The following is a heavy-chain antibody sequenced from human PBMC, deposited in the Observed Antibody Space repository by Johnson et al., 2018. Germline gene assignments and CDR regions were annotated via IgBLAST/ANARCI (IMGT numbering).Heavy chain of an antibody. CDR1: GYSFTSYW. Sequence: EVQLVETGAEVKKPGESLKISCKGSGYSFTSYWIGWVRQMPGKGLEWMGIIYPGDSDTRYSPSFQGQVTISADKSIRPAYLQWRRLKASDTARYYCAGPPEIIMVRGVIIEHDAFDIWGQGTMVTVSS. V-gene: IGHV5-51*03. D-gene: IGHD3-10*01. J-gene: IGHJ3*02. CDR2: IYPGDSDT. CDR3: AGPPEIIMVRGVIIEHDAFDI.